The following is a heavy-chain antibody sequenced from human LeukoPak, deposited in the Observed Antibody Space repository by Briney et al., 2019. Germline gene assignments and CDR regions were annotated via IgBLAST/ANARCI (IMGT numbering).Heavy chain of an antibody. D-gene: IGHD5-12*01. Sequence: GGSLRLSCAASGFSFSSYWMTWVRQAPGKGLEWVANIKQDGGDKYYVDSVKGRFTISRDNAKNSLFLQMDSLRAEDTAVYYCARDVDANCWGQGTLVTVSS. J-gene: IGHJ4*02. CDR1: GFSFSSYW. V-gene: IGHV3-7*01. CDR2: IKQDGGDK. CDR3: ARDVDANC.